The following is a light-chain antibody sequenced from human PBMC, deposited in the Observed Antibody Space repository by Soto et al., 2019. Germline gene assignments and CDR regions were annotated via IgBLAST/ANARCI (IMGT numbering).Light chain of an antibody. CDR2: DTS. V-gene: IGKV3-20*01. Sequence: PGERAVLSCRASQTIANIYLAWYQHKPGRPPRLLIYDTSTRATGTPDRFIGSGSGTDFTLTISSLEPEDFAVYYCQQYSGSPETFGPGTKVEIK. CDR1: QTIANIY. J-gene: IGKJ1*01. CDR3: QQYSGSPET.